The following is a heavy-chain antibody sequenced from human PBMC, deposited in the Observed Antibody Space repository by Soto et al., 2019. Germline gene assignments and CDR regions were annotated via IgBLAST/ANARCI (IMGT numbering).Heavy chain of an antibody. V-gene: IGHV4-30-4*01. CDR3: VGTGTTDDF. J-gene: IGHJ1*01. Sequence: VQLQGSGPGLLKPSQTLSLTCTVSGASVNTGDYYWSYIRQPPGKGLEWLGYIFYSGDTYYNPSLKSRGTISLNTSRNQFSLTLTSVTDADKALDYCVGTGTTDDFWGQGTLVTVSS. CDR1: GASVNTGDYY. D-gene: IGHD1-7*01. CDR2: IFYSGDT.